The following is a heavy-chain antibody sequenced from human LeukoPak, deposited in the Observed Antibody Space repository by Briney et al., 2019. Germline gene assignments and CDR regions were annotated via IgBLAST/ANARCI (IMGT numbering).Heavy chain of an antibody. CDR3: ARGGYYDSSGYILNPFDY. CDR1: GGTFSSYA. Sequence: SVKVSCKASGGTFSSYAISWVRQAPGQGLEWMGRIIPILGIASYAQKFQGRVTITADKSTSTAYMELSSLRSEDTAVYYCARGGYYDSSGYILNPFDYWGQGTLVTVSS. J-gene: IGHJ4*02. CDR2: IIPILGIA. V-gene: IGHV1-69*04. D-gene: IGHD3-22*01.